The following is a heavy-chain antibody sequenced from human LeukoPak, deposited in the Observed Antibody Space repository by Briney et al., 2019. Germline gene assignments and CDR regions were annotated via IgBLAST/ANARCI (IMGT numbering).Heavy chain of an antibody. J-gene: IGHJ3*02. Sequence: GGSLRLSCAASGFTFSSYWMSWVRQAPGKGLEWVANIKQDGSEKYYVDSVKGRFTISRDNAKNSLYLQMNSLRAEDTAVYYCAKGHAIIVVQGVFDIGGKGKMATVS. CDR1: GFTFSSYW. CDR3: AKGHAIIVVQGVFDI. V-gene: IGHV3-7*03. D-gene: IGHD3-22*01. CDR2: IKQDGSEK.